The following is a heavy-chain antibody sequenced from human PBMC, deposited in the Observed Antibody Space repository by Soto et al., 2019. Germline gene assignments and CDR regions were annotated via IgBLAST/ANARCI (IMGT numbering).Heavy chain of an antibody. Sequence: QVQLQESGPGLVKPSETLSLTCSVSGVSLDNYYWSWIRQPAGEGLEWIGRIYASGSTNYSPSFKSRLTMSIDTSNNQFSLKLTSVTAAGTAIYYCARGSVPPDYWGQGTLVTVSS. V-gene: IGHV4-4*07. J-gene: IGHJ4*02. CDR1: GVSLDNYY. CDR2: IYASGST. CDR3: ARGSVPPDY. D-gene: IGHD4-17*01.